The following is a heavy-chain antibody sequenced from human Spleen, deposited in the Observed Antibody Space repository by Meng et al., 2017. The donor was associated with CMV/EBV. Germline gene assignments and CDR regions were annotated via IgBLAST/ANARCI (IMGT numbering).Heavy chain of an antibody. CDR2: ISGTGATT. CDR3: AKTTAAARIYYFDY. D-gene: IGHD6-13*01. Sequence: GGSLRLSCAASGFTSSNYAINWVRQAPGKGLEWISAISGTGATTYYADSVKGRFTISRDNSKNSEHLQMNSLRAEDTAMYYCAKTTAAARIYYFDYWGQGTLVTVSS. J-gene: IGHJ4*02. V-gene: IGHV3-23*01. CDR1: GFTSSNYA.